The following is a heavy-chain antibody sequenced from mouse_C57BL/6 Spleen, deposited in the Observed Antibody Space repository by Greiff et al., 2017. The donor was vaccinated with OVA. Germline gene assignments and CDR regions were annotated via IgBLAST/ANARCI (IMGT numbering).Heavy chain of an antibody. CDR1: GYTFTSYW. CDR3: ARDYGRRRFAY. V-gene: IGHV1-50*01. J-gene: IGHJ3*01. Sequence: QVQLQQPGAELVKPGASVKLSCKASGYTFTSYWMQWVKQRPGQGLEWIGEIDPSDSYNNYNQKFKGKATLTVDTSSSTAYMQLSSLTSEDSAVYYCARDYGRRRFAYWGQGTLVTVSA. CDR2: IDPSDSYN. D-gene: IGHD1-1*01.